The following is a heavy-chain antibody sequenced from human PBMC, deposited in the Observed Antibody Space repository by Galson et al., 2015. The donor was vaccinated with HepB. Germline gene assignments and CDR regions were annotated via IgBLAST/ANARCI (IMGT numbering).Heavy chain of an antibody. J-gene: IGHJ4*02. V-gene: IGHV3-30*02. Sequence: SLRLSCAASGFTFSSYGMHWVRQAPGKGLEWVAFIRYDGSNKYYADSVKGRFTISRDNSKNTLYLQMNSLRAEDTAVYYCAKVDQYYYDSSGYYYIDYWGQGTLVTVSS. CDR2: IRYDGSNK. D-gene: IGHD3-22*01. CDR3: AKVDQYYYDSSGYYYIDY. CDR1: GFTFSSYG.